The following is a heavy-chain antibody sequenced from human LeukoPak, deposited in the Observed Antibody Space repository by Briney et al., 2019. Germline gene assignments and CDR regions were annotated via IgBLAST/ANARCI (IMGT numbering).Heavy chain of an antibody. J-gene: IGHJ5*02. CDR1: GGTFSSYA. V-gene: IGHV1-8*02. CDR2: MNPNSGNT. D-gene: IGHD3-22*01. Sequence: ASVKVSCKASGGTFSSYAISWVRQATGQGLEWMGWMNPNSGNTGYAQKFQGRVTMTRNTSISTAYMELSSLRSEDTAVYYCASFYYDRNWFDPWGQGTLVTVSS. CDR3: ASFYYDRNWFDP.